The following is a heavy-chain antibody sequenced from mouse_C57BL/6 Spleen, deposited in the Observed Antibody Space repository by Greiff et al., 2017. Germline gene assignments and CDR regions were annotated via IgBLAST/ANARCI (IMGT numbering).Heavy chain of an antibody. CDR3: AREKDYGNYHYYAMDY. Sequence: EVHLVESGGGLVKPGGSLKLSCAASGFTFSSYAMSWVRQTPEKRLEWVATISDGGSYTYYPDNVKGRFTISRDNAKNNLYLQMSHLKSEDTAMYYCAREKDYGNYHYYAMDYWGQGTSVTVSS. D-gene: IGHD2-1*01. CDR2: ISDGGSYT. CDR1: GFTFSSYA. V-gene: IGHV5-4*01. J-gene: IGHJ4*01.